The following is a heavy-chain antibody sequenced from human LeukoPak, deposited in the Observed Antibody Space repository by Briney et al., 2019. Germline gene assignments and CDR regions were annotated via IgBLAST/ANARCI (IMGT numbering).Heavy chain of an antibody. Sequence: GGSLRLSCAASGFTFNNHGMHWVRQAPGKGLEWVAVVWYYGSNKYYADSVKGRFTISRDNSKNTLYLQMNSLRAEDTAVYYCARRGDTRRFDYWGQGTLVTVSS. V-gene: IGHV3-33*01. D-gene: IGHD2-21*02. CDR2: VWYYGSNK. J-gene: IGHJ4*02. CDR3: ARRGDTRRFDY. CDR1: GFTFNNHG.